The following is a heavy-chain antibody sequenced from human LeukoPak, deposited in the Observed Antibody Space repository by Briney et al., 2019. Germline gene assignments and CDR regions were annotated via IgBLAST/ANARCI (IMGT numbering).Heavy chain of an antibody. Sequence: ASVKVSCKASGYTFTSYGISWVRQAPGQGLDWMGWISAYNGNTNYAQKLQGRVTMTTDTSTSTAYIELRRLGSDDTAVYYCARDLCSSTSCYLQAPYFDHWGQGTLVTVSS. V-gene: IGHV1-18*01. CDR3: ARDLCSSTSCYLQAPYFDH. J-gene: IGHJ4*02. D-gene: IGHD2-2*01. CDR1: GYTFTSYG. CDR2: ISAYNGNT.